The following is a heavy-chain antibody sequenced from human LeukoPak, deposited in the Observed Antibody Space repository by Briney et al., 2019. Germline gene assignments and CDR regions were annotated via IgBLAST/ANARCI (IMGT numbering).Heavy chain of an antibody. D-gene: IGHD4-17*01. CDR2: ISGYDGNT. V-gene: IGHV1-18*01. CDR1: GYTFTTYG. J-gene: IGHJ4*01. CDR3: ARTVTTSSYYFDY. Sequence: ASVKVSCKASGYTFTTYGVSWVRQAPGQGLEWMGWISGYDGNTNYAQKLRGRVTMTTDTSTSTAYMDLRSLRSDDTALYYCARTVTTSSYYFDYWGQRTLVTVSS.